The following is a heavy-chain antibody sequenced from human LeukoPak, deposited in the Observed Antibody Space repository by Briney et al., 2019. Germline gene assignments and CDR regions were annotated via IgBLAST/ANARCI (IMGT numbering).Heavy chain of an antibody. V-gene: IGHV3-23*01. CDR1: GFTFSSYA. CDR3: AKDLLWFGELLYGFDY. Sequence: PGGSLRLSCAASGFTFSSYAMSWVRQAPGKGLEWVSAISGSGGSTYYADSVKGRFTISRDNSKNTLYLQMNSLRAEDTAVYYCAKDLLWFGELLYGFDYWGQGTLVTVSS. J-gene: IGHJ4*02. D-gene: IGHD3-10*01. CDR2: ISGSGGST.